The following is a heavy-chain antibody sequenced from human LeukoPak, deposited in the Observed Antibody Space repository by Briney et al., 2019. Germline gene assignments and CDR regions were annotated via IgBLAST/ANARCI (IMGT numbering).Heavy chain of an antibody. J-gene: IGHJ3*02. CDR3: ARHRNSGSHYRPDAFDI. D-gene: IGHD1-26*01. CDR1: GITFSNYG. V-gene: IGHV3-33*01. Sequence: GGSLRLSCAASGITFSNYGMNWVRQAPGKGLEWVAVIWFDGSNKYYGDSVKGRFTISRDNSRNTLYLQMNSLRAEDTAVYFCARHRNSGSHYRPDAFDIWGQGTMVTVSS. CDR2: IWFDGSNK.